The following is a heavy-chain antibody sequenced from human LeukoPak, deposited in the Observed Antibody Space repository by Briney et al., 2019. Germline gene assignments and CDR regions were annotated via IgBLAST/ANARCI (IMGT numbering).Heavy chain of an antibody. D-gene: IGHD2-15*01. CDR2: ISGSGGST. CDR1: GFTFSSYA. CDR3: ARDTVVVVAATNPGY. Sequence: GASLRLSCAASGFTFSSYAMSWVRQAPGKGLEWVSAISGSGGSTYYADSVKGRFTISRDNSKNTLYLQMNSLRAEDTAVYYCARDTVVVVAATNPGYWGQGTLVTVSS. V-gene: IGHV3-23*01. J-gene: IGHJ4*02.